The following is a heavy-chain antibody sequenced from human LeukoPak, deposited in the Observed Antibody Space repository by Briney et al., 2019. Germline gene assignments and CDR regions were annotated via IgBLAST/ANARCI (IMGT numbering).Heavy chain of an antibody. CDR1: GFTFSSYA. CDR3: ARDATPPGLIFDS. J-gene: IGHJ4*02. D-gene: IGHD1-14*01. Sequence: PGGSLRLSCAASGFTFSSYAMNWVRQAPGKGLEWVSAISGGGGTTYYADSVKGRFTISRDNAKNSLFLQMNSLRAEDTAVYFCARDATPPGLIFDSWGQGTLVTVSS. CDR2: ISGGGGTT. V-gene: IGHV3-23*01.